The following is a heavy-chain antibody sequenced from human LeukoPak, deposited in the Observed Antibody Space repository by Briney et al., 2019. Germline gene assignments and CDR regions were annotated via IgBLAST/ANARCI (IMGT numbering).Heavy chain of an antibody. V-gene: IGHV4-59*01. CDR2: IYYSGST. J-gene: IGHJ4*02. CDR3: ARGYCSGGSCYLDY. D-gene: IGHD2-15*01. Sequence: SETLSLTCTVSGGSISSYYWSWIRQPPGKGLEWVGYIYYSGSTNYNPSLKSRVTISVDTSKNQFSLKLSSVTAADTAVYYCARGYCSGGSCYLDYWGQGTLVTVSS. CDR1: GGSISSYY.